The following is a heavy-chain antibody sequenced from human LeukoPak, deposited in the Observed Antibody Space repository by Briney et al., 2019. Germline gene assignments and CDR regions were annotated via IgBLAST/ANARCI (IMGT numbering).Heavy chain of an antibody. CDR3: ARGRRRITMVRGVICGDKFDY. V-gene: IGHV4-34*01. J-gene: IGHJ4*02. CDR1: GGSFSGYY. Sequence: SETLSLTCAVYGGSFSGYYWGWVRQPPGKGLEWIGTISYSGSTNYNPSLKSRVTISVGTSKNQFSLKLSSVTAADTAVYYCARGRRRITMVRGVICGDKFDYWGQGTLVTVSS. CDR2: ISYSGST. D-gene: IGHD3-10*01.